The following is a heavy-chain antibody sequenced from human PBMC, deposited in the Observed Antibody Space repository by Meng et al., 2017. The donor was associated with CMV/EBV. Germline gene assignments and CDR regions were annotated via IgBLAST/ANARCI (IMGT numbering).Heavy chain of an antibody. CDR1: GFSRSTSGVV. J-gene: IGHJ5*02. CDR3: AHKGRRMAAAGINWFDP. Sequence: HITLKEFGPTLVKPTQTLPLTCTFSGFSRSTSGVVVGWIRQPPGKALEWIALIYWDDDKRYSPSLKSRLTITKDTSKNQVVLTMTNMDPVDTATYYCAHKGRRMAAAGINWFDPWGQGTLVTVSS. CDR2: IYWDDDK. D-gene: IGHD6-13*01. V-gene: IGHV2-5*02.